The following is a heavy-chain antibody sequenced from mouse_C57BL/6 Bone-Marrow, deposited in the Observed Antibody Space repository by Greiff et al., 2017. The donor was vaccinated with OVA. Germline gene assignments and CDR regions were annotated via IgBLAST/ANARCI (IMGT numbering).Heavy chain of an antibody. D-gene: IGHD1-1*01. CDR2: ISSGGDYI. Sequence: EVQLVESGEGLVKPGGSLKLSCAASGFTFSSYAMSWVRQTPEKRLEWVAYISSGGDYIYYADTVKGRFTISRDNARNTLYLQMSSLKSEDTAMYYCTREDGSRYYYAMDYWGQGTSVTVSS. V-gene: IGHV5-9-1*02. J-gene: IGHJ4*01. CDR3: TREDGSRYYYAMDY. CDR1: GFTFSSYA.